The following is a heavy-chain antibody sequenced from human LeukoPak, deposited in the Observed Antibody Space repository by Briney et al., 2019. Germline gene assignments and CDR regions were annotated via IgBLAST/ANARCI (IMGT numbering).Heavy chain of an antibody. D-gene: IGHD3-10*01. Sequence: ASLKVSCKASGYTFTSYGVSWVRQAPGQGLEWMGRISGYNGNTNYAQKLQGRVTMTTDTSTSTAYMELRSLRSDDTAVYYCARVVLLWFGETYNWFDPWGQGTLVTVSS. CDR1: GYTFTSYG. CDR3: ARVVLLWFGETYNWFDP. V-gene: IGHV1-18*01. J-gene: IGHJ5*02. CDR2: ISGYNGNT.